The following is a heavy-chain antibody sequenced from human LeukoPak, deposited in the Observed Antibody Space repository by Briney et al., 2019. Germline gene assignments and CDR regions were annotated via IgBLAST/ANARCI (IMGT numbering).Heavy chain of an antibody. Sequence: GESLKISCEGSGYSFTRYWIGWVRQMPGKGQEWMGIIYPGDSDTRYSPSFQGQVTISADKSISTAYLQWISLEASDTAIYYCARTYGSGSYPNFDYWGQGTLVTVSS. V-gene: IGHV5-51*01. CDR2: IYPGDSDT. CDR1: GYSFTRYW. D-gene: IGHD3-10*01. J-gene: IGHJ4*02. CDR3: ARTYGSGSYPNFDY.